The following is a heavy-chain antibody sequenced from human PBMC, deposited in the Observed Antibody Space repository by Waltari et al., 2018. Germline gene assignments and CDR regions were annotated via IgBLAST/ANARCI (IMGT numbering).Heavy chain of an antibody. Sequence: QLQLQQSGPGLVKPSESLSLTCIVSGDSVSSSYLWNWVRQTPGKGLEWIGQIHGSGRINFNPSFESRVTMSIDTSKNQFSLKVSSATAADTAVYYCARDRGRGLYLDSWGQGSLVTGS. CDR3: ARDRGRGLYLDS. CDR1: GDSVSSSYL. D-gene: IGHD2-15*01. CDR2: IHGSGRI. V-gene: IGHV4-4*02. J-gene: IGHJ4*02.